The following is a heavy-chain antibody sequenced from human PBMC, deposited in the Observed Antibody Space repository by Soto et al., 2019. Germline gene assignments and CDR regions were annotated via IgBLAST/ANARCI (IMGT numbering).Heavy chain of an antibody. J-gene: IGHJ5*02. CDR2: IYYSGST. Sequence: SETLSLTCTVSGGSMSSYYWSWIRQPPGKGLEWIGYIYYSGSTNYNPSLKSRVTMSVDTPKNQFSLKLSSVTAADTAVYYCARGGVVLVPAAIGPRFDPWGQGTLVTVSS. D-gene: IGHD2-2*02. CDR3: ARGGVVLVPAAIGPRFDP. V-gene: IGHV4-59*01. CDR1: GGSMSSYY.